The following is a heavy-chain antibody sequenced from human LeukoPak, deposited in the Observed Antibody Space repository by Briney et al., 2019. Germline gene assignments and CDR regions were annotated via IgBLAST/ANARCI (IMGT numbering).Heavy chain of an antibody. CDR2: IIPILGIP. CDR1: GGTFSSFA. D-gene: IGHD2-8*01. Sequence: SVTVSCKASGGTFSSFAVSWVRQAPGQGLEWMGRIIPILGIPTYAHKFQGSVTLTADESTNTVYMELSSLRSEDTAVYYCARESNPIYCTNGVCPIDSWGQGTLVIVSS. V-gene: IGHV1-69*04. CDR3: ARESNPIYCTNGVCPIDS. J-gene: IGHJ4*02.